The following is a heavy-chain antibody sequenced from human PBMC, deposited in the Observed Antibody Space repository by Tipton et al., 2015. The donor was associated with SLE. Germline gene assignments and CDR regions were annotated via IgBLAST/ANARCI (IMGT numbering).Heavy chain of an antibody. J-gene: IGHJ2*01. CDR3: ARRYFDL. CDR2: INQDGSEK. Sequence: SGFTFSNYWMSWVRQAPGKGLEWVANINQDGSEKYYVDSVKGRFTISRDNAKNSLYLQMNSLRAEDTAVYYCARRYFDLWGRGTLVTVSS. CDR1: GFTFSNYW. V-gene: IGHV3-7*01.